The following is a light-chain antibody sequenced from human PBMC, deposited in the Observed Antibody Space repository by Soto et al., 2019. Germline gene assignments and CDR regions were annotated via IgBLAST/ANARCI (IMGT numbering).Light chain of an antibody. CDR1: QSVSNW. CDR2: DAS. Sequence: DIQMTQSPPTLPAFVGDTVTITCRASQSVSNWLAWYQQKPGTPPNLLIYDASSLASGVPARFSGSGSGTNFTLNIRRLQPEDFATYYCKQDISFPKTFGQGTKVEMK. CDR3: KQDISFPKT. V-gene: IGKV1-5*01. J-gene: IGKJ1*01.